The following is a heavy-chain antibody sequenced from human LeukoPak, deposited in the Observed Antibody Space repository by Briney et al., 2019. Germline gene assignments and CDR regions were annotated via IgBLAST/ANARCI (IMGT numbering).Heavy chain of an antibody. CDR3: AKAGRDGYNYSFDY. CDR2: ISWNSGSI. Sequence: SLRLSCAASGFTFDDYAMHWVRQAPGKGLEWVSGISWNSGSIGYADSVKGRFTISRDNAKNSLYLQMNSLRAEDTALYYCAKAGRDGYNYSFDYWGQGTLVTVSS. V-gene: IGHV3-9*01. J-gene: IGHJ4*02. CDR1: GFTFDDYA. D-gene: IGHD5-12*01.